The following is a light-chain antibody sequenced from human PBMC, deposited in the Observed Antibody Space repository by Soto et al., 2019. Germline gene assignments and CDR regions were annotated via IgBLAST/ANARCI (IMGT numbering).Light chain of an antibody. J-gene: IGLJ2*01. CDR3: RSYPISSTVV. V-gene: IGLV2-14*01. Sequence: QSALTQPASVSGSPGQSITISCTGTSSDIGGYDYVCWYQQRPGKAPKLIIYDVTNRPSGVSKRFSASNSGNTASLSISGLQAADEADYYCRSYPISSTVVFGGGTQLTVL. CDR1: SSDIGGYDY. CDR2: DVT.